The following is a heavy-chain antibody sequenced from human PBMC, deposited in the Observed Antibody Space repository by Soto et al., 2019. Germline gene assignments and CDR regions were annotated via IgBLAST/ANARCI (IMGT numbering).Heavy chain of an antibody. CDR1: GYTFTTFW. CDR3: ARLGVGASFYNSETHPYYGMDV. D-gene: IGHD1-1*01. Sequence: PGESLKISCKGSGYTFTTFWIGWVRQMPGKGLECMGIIYPGDSDTRYSPSFQGQVTISADKSITTAYLQWSSLKASDSAMYYCARLGVGASFYNSETHPYYGMDVWGQGTTVTVSS. CDR2: IYPGDSDT. V-gene: IGHV5-51*01. J-gene: IGHJ6*02.